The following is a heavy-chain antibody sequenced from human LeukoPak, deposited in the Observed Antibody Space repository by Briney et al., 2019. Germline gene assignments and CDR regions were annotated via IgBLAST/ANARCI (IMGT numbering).Heavy chain of an antibody. CDR2: IIPIFGTA. J-gene: IGHJ4*02. Sequence: SVKVSCKASGGTFSSYAISWVRQAPRQGLEWMGGIIPIFGTANYAQKFQGRVTITADESTSTAYMELSSLRSEDTAVYYCARRRYYDSSGYSLDYWGQGTLVTVSS. CDR1: GGTFSSYA. CDR3: ARRRYYDSSGYSLDY. V-gene: IGHV1-69*13. D-gene: IGHD3-22*01.